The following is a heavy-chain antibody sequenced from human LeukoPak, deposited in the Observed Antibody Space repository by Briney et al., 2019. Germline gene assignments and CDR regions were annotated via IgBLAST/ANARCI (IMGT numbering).Heavy chain of an antibody. V-gene: IGHV3-7*05. D-gene: IGHD2-8*01. CDR2: INQDGSEK. J-gene: IGHJ4*02. CDR3: ARGPLRTDVY. Sequence: GGSRRLSCAASGFTFSTYWMNWVRQAPGKGREWVANINQDGSEKYYVDSVKGRFTISRDNAKNSLYLQMNSRRAEDTAVYYCARGPLRTDVYWGQGTLVTVSS. CDR1: GFTFSTYW.